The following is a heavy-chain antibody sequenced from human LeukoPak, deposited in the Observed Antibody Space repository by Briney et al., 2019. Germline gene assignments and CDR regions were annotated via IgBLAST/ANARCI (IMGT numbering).Heavy chain of an antibody. Sequence: GGSLRLSSAASGCPFSSYSINWCRRAPGKGLEGVSCIISSSSNIYYADSVKRRFTISRDNAKNSLYLQMNSLRAEDTAVYYCARDVPLYWVVTGGIPFDYWGQGTLVTVSS. V-gene: IGHV3-48*04. CDR3: ARDVPLYWVVTGGIPFDY. D-gene: IGHD2-21*02. J-gene: IGHJ4*02. CDR2: IISSSSNI. CDR1: GCPFSSYS.